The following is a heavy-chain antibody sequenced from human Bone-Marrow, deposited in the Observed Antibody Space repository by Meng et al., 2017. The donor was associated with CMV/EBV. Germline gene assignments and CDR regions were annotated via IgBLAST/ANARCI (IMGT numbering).Heavy chain of an antibody. V-gene: IGHV3-21*01. J-gene: IGHJ4*02. CDR2: ISSSSSYI. CDR1: GFTFDDYG. CDR3: ATIGEYSSSWYHRLDN. Sequence: GGSLRLSCAASGFTFDDYGMSWVRQAPGKGLEWVSSISSSSSYIYYADSVKGRFTISRDNAKNSLYLQMNSLRAEDTAVYYCATIGEYSSSWYHRLDNWGQGTLVTVSS. D-gene: IGHD6-13*01.